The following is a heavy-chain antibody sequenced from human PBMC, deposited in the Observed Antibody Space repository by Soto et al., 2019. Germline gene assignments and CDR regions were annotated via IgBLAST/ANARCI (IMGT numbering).Heavy chain of an antibody. Sequence: QVQLVESGGGLVQPGGSLRLSCAASGFTFSDFYMSWIRQAPGKGLEWISYISSGSTNIFYADSVKGRFTVSRDNAKNSVYLQMDSLRAEDTAVYYCARDRNAAGSDYLGQGTLVTVSS. V-gene: IGHV3-11*01. CDR3: ARDRNAAGSDY. D-gene: IGHD1-1*01. J-gene: IGHJ4*02. CDR1: GFTFSDFY. CDR2: ISSGSTNI.